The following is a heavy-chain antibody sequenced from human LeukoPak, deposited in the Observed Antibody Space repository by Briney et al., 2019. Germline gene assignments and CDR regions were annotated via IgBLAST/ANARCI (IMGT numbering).Heavy chain of an antibody. V-gene: IGHV4-61*02. CDR3: ARVTARYFDWSTAYFDY. CDR1: GGSISSGSYY. CDR2: IYTSGST. Sequence: PSETLSLTCTVSGGSISSGSYYWSWIRQPAGKGLEWIGRIYTSGSTNYNPSLKSRVTISGDTSKNQFSLRLSSVTAADTAVYYCARVTARYFDWSTAYFDYWGQGTLVTVSS. J-gene: IGHJ4*02. D-gene: IGHD3-9*01.